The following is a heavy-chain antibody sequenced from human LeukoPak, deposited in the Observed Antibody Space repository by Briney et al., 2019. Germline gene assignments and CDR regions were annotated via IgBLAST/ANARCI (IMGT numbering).Heavy chain of an antibody. CDR3: ARTDVPMWGKVYFDY. D-gene: IGHD1-26*01. CDR2: IYYSGST. V-gene: IGHV4-59*01. CDR1: GGSISSYY. Sequence: PSETLSLTCTVSGGSISSYYWSWIRQPPGKALEWIGYIYYSGSTTHNPSLKSRVTISVDTSKNQFSLKLSSVTAADTALYYCARTDVPMWGKVYFDYWGQGTLVTVSS. J-gene: IGHJ4*02.